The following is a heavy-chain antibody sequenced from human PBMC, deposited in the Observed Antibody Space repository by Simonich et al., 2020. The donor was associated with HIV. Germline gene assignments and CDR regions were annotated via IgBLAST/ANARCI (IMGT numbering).Heavy chain of an antibody. CDR1: GFTFSSYW. CDR3: ARDKGCSGDTCYYDYYNYGMDV. J-gene: IGHJ6*02. Sequence: EVQLVESGGGLIQPGGSLRLSCAASGFTFSSYWMHWVRQAPGKGLVWVSHINSDGSSTRYADSVKGRFTLSRDNAKNTLYLQMNRLRAEDTAVYYCARDKGCSGDTCYYDYYNYGMDVWGQGTTVTVSS. V-gene: IGHV3-74*01. D-gene: IGHD2-15*01. CDR2: INSDGSST.